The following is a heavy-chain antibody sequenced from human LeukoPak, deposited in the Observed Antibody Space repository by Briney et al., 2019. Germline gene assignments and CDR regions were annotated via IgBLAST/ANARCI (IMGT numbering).Heavy chain of an antibody. CDR1: GISLSNYG. Sequence: PGGSLRLSCVVSGISLSNYGMTWVRQAPGKGLEWVSYISERGGGTMYADSVKGRFTISRDTSLNTLYLQMNNLRAEDTAVYFCAKRGVVIRGILVIGYHQEAYHYDFRGQGVMVTVSS. V-gene: IGHV3-23*01. D-gene: IGHD3-10*01. CDR3: AKRGVVIRGILVIGYHQEAYHYDF. CDR2: ISERGGGT. J-gene: IGHJ4*02.